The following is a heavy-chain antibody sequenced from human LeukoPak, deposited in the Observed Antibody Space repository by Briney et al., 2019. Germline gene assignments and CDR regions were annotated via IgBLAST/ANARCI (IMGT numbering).Heavy chain of an antibody. CDR3: ARAEVEMATSFDY. CDR2: IIPILGIA. V-gene: IGHV1-69*04. Sequence: ASVKVSCTASGGTFSSYAISWVRQAPGQGLEWMGRIIPILGIANYAQKFQGRVTITADKSTSTAYMELSSLRSEDTAVYYCARAEVEMATSFDYWGQGTLVTVSS. J-gene: IGHJ4*02. CDR1: GGTFSSYA. D-gene: IGHD5-24*01.